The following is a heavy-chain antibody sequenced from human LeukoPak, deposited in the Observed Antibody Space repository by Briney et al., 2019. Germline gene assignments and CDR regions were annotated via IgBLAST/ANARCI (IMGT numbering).Heavy chain of an antibody. J-gene: IGHJ4*02. V-gene: IGHV3-15*01. CDR3: TTDQKQYCGGDCYSA. Sequence: GGSLRLSCAASGFTFSTAWMNWVRQAPGKGLEWVGRIKAKTDDWTTDYAAPVKGRFTISRDDPETTLYLQMNSLKTEDSAVYYCTTDQKQYCGGDCYSAWGQGTLVTVSS. CDR1: GFTFSTAW. D-gene: IGHD2-21*02. CDR2: IKAKTDDWTT.